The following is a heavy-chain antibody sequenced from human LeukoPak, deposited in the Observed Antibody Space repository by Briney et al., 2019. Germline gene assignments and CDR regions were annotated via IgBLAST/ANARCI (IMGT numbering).Heavy chain of an antibody. CDR2: ISSSSSTI. CDR1: GFTFSSYS. CDR3: ARDLGDNPARY. D-gene: IGHD3-16*01. V-gene: IGHV3-48*04. J-gene: IGHJ4*02. Sequence: GGSLRLFCAASGFTFSSYSMNWVRQAPGKGLEWVSYISSSSSTIYYADSVKGRFTISRDNAKNSLYLQMNSPRAEDTAVYYCARDLGDNPARYWGQGTLVTVSS.